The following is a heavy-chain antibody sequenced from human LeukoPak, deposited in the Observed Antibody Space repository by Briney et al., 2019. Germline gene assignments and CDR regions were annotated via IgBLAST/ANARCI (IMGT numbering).Heavy chain of an antibody. V-gene: IGHV4-38-2*02. Sequence: SETLSLTCTVSGYSISSGYYWGWIRQPPGKGLEWIGSIYHSGSTYYNPSLKSRVTISVDTSKNQFSLKLSFVTAADTAVYYCARESRGFDYWGQGTLVTVSS. CDR3: ARESRGFDY. CDR2: IYHSGST. J-gene: IGHJ4*02. CDR1: GYSISSGYY.